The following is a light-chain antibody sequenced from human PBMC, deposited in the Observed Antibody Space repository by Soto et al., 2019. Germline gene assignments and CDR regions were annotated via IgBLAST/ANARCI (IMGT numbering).Light chain of an antibody. V-gene: IGLV2-14*03. CDR1: SNDIGAYNY. CDR3: SSYTSIIAVD. J-gene: IGLJ2*01. CDR2: DVT. Sequence: QSALTQPASVSGSPGQSITISCTGTSNDIGAYNYVSWYQQHPGKAPKLLIYDVTHRPSGVSDRFSGSKSGRTASLTISGLQPEDEADYYCSSYTSIIAVDFGGGTKLTVL.